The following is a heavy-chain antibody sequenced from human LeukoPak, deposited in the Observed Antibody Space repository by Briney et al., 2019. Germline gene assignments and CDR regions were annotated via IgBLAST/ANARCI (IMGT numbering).Heavy chain of an antibody. V-gene: IGHV3-30*18. CDR2: ISYDGSNK. Sequence: GKSLRLSCAASGFTFRSYGMHWVRQAPGKGLEWVAVISYDGSNKYYVDSVESRFTISRDSSKNTLYLQMNSLRAEDTAVYYCAKESKETTRYYFDSWGQGTLVIVSS. D-gene: IGHD4-11*01. CDR1: GFTFRSYG. CDR3: AKESKETTRYYFDS. J-gene: IGHJ4*02.